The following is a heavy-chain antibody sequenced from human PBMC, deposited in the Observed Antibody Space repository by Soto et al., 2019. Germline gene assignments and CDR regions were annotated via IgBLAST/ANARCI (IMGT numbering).Heavy chain of an antibody. J-gene: IGHJ4*02. Sequence: VGSLRLSCAASGFTFSTYAMSWVRQAPGKGLEWVSSITGGGGSTYHADSVKGRFTISRDNSKNTLYVQMSSLRVEDTAVYYCARGGRLRSVDYWGQGTLVTSPQ. V-gene: IGHV3-23*01. CDR3: ARGGRLRSVDY. CDR2: ITGGGGST. D-gene: IGHD5-12*01. CDR1: GFTFSTYA.